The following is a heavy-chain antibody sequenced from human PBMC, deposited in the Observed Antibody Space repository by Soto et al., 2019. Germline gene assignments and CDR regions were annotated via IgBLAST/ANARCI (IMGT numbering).Heavy chain of an antibody. V-gene: IGHV4-30-4*01. CDR3: ARVAIACPSSSCYNHYYYSLGV. D-gene: IGHD2-2*02. CDR1: GGSISSDNFF. J-gene: IGHJ6*02. Sequence: SETLSLTCTVSGGSISSDNFFWSWIRQPPGEGLEWIGYIYYRGSTYYNPSLESRLTLLVDTSKNQFSLKLRSVTAADTAVYYCARVAIACPSSSCYNHYYYSLGVWGQGTTVTVSS. CDR2: IYYRGST.